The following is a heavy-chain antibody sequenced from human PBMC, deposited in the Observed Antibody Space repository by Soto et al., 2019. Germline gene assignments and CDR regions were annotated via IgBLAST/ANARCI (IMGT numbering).Heavy chain of an antibody. CDR1: GGTFSSYA. CDR2: IIPIFGTA. D-gene: IGHD5-12*01. CDR3: ARDLSDGYNNYFDY. Sequence: QVQLVQSGAEVKKPGSSVKVSCKASGGTFSSYAISWVRQAPGQGLEWMGGIIPIFGTANYAQKFQGRVTITADDSTSTAYMERSSLRSEDTAVYYCARDLSDGYNNYFDYWGQGTLVTVSS. V-gene: IGHV1-69*12. J-gene: IGHJ4*02.